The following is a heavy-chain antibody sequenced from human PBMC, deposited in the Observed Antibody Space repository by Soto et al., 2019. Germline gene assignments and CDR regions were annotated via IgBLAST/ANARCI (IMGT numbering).Heavy chain of an antibody. V-gene: IGHV6-1*01. Sequence: PSPTLSLTCAISGDSVSSNSAAWNWIRQSPSRGLEWLGRTYYRSKWYNDYAVSVKSRITINPDTSKNQFSLQLNSVTPEDTAVYYCARDLETYYDFWSGYNYYYYGMDVWGQGTTVTVSS. CDR3: ARDLETYYDFWSGYNYYYYGMDV. CDR1: GDSVSSNSAA. D-gene: IGHD3-3*01. J-gene: IGHJ6*02. CDR2: TYYRSKWYN.